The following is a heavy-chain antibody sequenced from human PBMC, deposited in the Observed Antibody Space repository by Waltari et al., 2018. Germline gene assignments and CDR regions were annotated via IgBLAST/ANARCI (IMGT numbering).Heavy chain of an antibody. V-gene: IGHV3-53*02. D-gene: IGHD2-8*02. J-gene: IGHJ4*02. Sequence: EVRLVETGGGLVQPGGSLRLSCAASDFSVRTNYMTWVRQAPGKGLGCGSIIYSSDNAYYAGPVKGRFTISRDNSMNTLFLQMNSLRAEDTAVYYCACGFGNDGVYLAYWGQGALVTVSS. CDR3: ACGFGNDGVYLAY. CDR2: IYSSDNA. CDR1: DFSVRTNY.